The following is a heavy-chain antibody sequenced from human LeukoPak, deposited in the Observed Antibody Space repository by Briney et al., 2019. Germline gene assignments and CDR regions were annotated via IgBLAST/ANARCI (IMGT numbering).Heavy chain of an antibody. V-gene: IGHV1-69*05. CDR1: GGTFSSYA. CDR2: IIPIFGTA. J-gene: IGHJ6*03. D-gene: IGHD6-6*01. CDR3: ARGGARQLVPPEGYYYYMDV. Sequence: SVKVSCKASGGTFSSYAISWVRQAPGQGLEWVGGIIPIFGTANYAQKFQGRVTITTDESTSTAYMELSSLRSEDTAVYYCARGGARQLVPPEGYYYYMDVWGKGTTVTVSS.